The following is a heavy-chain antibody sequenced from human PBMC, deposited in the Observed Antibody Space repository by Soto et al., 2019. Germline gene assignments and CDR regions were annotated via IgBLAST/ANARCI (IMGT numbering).Heavy chain of an antibody. CDR1: GYTFSRFW. CDR3: ARQGAGTGWFDP. Sequence: GESLKISCRASGYTFSRFWIGWVRQMPGKGLEWIGIIYPGDSDTRYSPSFQGQVTISADKSISTAYLQWSSLKASDTAMYYCARQGAGTGWFDPWGQGTLVTVSS. J-gene: IGHJ5*02. CDR2: IYPGDSDT. D-gene: IGHD6-19*01. V-gene: IGHV5-51*01.